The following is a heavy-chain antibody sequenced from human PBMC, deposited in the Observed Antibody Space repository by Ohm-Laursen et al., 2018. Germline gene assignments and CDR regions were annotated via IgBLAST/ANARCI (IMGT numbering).Heavy chain of an antibody. CDR2: IRKDGGET. J-gene: IGHJ3*02. CDR1: EFTFSTYW. Sequence: SLRLSCSASEFTFSTYWMTWVRQAPGKGLEWVANIRKDGGETYYVDSVKGRFTISRDNAKNSLYLQINSLKGEDTAVYFCARDPTFHAFDIWGQGTMVTVSS. V-gene: IGHV3-7*01. D-gene: IGHD2/OR15-2a*01. CDR3: ARDPTFHAFDI.